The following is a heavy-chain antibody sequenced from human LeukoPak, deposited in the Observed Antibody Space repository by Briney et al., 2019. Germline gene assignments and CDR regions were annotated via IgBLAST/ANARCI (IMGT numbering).Heavy chain of an antibody. Sequence: MSSQTLSLTCTVSGASITNDNYYWSWIRQPAGKDLEWIGRIHTGGTTNYNPPLKSRVTISVDTSKNQLSLRLRSVTAADTAVYYCAGYYDGRGYYEPEYFQYWGQGILVPVSS. J-gene: IGHJ1*01. CDR2: IHTGGTT. D-gene: IGHD3-22*01. V-gene: IGHV4-61*02. CDR3: AGYYDGRGYYEPEYFQY. CDR1: GASITNDNYY.